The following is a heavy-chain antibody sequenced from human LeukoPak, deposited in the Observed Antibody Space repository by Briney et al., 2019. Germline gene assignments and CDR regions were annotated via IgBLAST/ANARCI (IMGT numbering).Heavy chain of an antibody. J-gene: IGHJ4*02. CDR3: APHCSSASCLDY. V-gene: IGHV3-7*01. Sequence: GGSLRLSCAASGFTFNIYWMSWVRQTPGKGLEWVANINQDGSEKYYVDSVKGRFTISRDNARNSLYLQMNSLRTEDTSVYYCAPHCSSASCLDYWGQGTLVTVSS. CDR2: INQDGSEK. CDR1: GFTFNIYW. D-gene: IGHD2-2*01.